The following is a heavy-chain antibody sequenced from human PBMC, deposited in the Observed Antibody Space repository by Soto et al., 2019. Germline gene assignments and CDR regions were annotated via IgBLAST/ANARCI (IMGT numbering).Heavy chain of an antibody. CDR1: GFTFSSYS. D-gene: IGHD4-17*01. J-gene: IGHJ2*01. CDR2: ISSSSSTI. Sequence: GGSLRLSCAASGFTFSSYSMNWVRQAPGKGLEWVSYISSSSSTIYYADSVKGRFTISRDNAKNSLYLQMNSLRAEDTAVYYCAREIVYDYGDYGYFDLWGRGTLVTVSS. V-gene: IGHV3-48*01. CDR3: AREIVYDYGDYGYFDL.